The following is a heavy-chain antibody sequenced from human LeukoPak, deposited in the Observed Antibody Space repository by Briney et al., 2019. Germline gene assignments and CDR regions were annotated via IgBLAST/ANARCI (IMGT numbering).Heavy chain of an antibody. V-gene: IGHV3-7*01. CDR1: GFTFSSYW. CDR2: IKQDGSEK. CDR3: ARDYPPVPAAAYFDY. Sequence: GGSLRLSCAASGFTFSSYWMSWVRQASGKGLEWVANIKQDGSEKYYVDSVKGRFTISRDNAKNSLYPQMNSLRAEDTAVYYCARDYPPVPAAAYFDYWGQGTLVTVSS. D-gene: IGHD2-2*01. J-gene: IGHJ4*02.